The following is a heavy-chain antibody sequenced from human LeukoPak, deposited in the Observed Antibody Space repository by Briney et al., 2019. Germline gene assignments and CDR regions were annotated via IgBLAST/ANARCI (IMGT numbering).Heavy chain of an antibody. CDR1: GFTFDDYA. V-gene: IGHV3-9*01. Sequence: GGSLRLSSAASGFTFDDYAMHWVRQAPGKGLEWVSGISWNSGSIGYADSVKGRFTISRDNAKNSLYLQMNSLRAEDTALYYCAKLVSRDGYLGAFDIWGQGTMVTVSS. J-gene: IGHJ3*02. CDR2: ISWNSGSI. CDR3: AKLVSRDGYLGAFDI. D-gene: IGHD5-24*01.